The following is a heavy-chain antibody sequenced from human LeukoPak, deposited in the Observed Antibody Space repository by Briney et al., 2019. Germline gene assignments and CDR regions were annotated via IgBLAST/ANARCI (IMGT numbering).Heavy chain of an antibody. CDR1: GYTFTSYG. D-gene: IGHD3-16*01. CDR3: AREAYTTGADY. J-gene: IGHJ4*02. Sequence: ASVKVSCKASGYTFTSYGVSWVRQAPGQGLEWMGWTSAYNGNANYVQRLQGRVTLTTDTSTTTAYMELRSLTSDDTAVYYCAREAYTTGADYWGQGTLVTVSS. V-gene: IGHV1-18*01. CDR2: TSAYNGNA.